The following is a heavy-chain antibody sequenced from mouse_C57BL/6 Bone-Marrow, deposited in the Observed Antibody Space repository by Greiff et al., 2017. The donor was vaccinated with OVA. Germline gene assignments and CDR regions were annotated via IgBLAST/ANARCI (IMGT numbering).Heavy chain of an antibody. V-gene: IGHV1-81*01. Sequence: VQLVESGAELARPGASVKLSCKASGYTFTSYGISWVKQRTGQCLEWIGEIYPRSGNTYYNEKFKGKATLTADKSSSTAYMELRSLTSEDSAVYFCAREGVWLRRDHWGQGTTLTVSS. CDR2: IYPRSGNT. J-gene: IGHJ2*01. CDR1: GYTFTSYG. D-gene: IGHD2-2*01. CDR3: AREGVWLRRDH.